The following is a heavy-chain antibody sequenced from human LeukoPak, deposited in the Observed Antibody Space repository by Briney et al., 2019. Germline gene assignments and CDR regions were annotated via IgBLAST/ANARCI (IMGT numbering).Heavy chain of an antibody. V-gene: IGHV3-30-3*01. CDR3: AKGGPTGDLRSPGRDY. D-gene: IGHD7-27*01. J-gene: IGHJ4*02. Sequence: PGRSQRLSCAASGFTFSSYAMHWVRQAPGKGLEWVAVISYDGSNKYYADSVKGRFTISRDNSKNTLYLQMNSLRVEDTAVYYCAKGGPTGDLRSPGRDYWGQGTLVTVSS. CDR1: GFTFSSYA. CDR2: ISYDGSNK.